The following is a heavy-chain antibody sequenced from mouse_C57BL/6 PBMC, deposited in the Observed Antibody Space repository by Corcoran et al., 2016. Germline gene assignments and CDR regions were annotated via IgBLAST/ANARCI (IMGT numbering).Heavy chain of an antibody. CDR1: GYTFTTYG. J-gene: IGHJ3*01. V-gene: IGHV9-3*01. CDR2: INTYSGVP. CDR3: ASSSTMVTAWFVY. D-gene: IGHD2-1*01. Sequence: QIQLVQSGPELKKPGETVKISCKASGYTFTTYGMSWVKQAPGKGLKWMGWINTYSGVPTYADDFKGRFAFSLETSARTAYLQINNLKNEDTATYFCASSSTMVTAWFVYWGQGTLVTVSA.